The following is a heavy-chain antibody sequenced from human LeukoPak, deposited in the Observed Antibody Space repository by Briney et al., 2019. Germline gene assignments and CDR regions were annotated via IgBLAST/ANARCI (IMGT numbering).Heavy chain of an antibody. J-gene: IGHJ4*02. CDR1: GFTFSSYG. CDR3: AKDPASSPHY. D-gene: IGHD2-2*01. Sequence: GSLRLSCAASGFTFSSYGMHWVRQAPGKGLEWVAVISYDGSNKHYADSVKGRFTISRDNSKNTLYLQMNSLRAEDTAVYYCAKDPASSPHYWGQGTLVTVSS. V-gene: IGHV3-30*18. CDR2: ISYDGSNK.